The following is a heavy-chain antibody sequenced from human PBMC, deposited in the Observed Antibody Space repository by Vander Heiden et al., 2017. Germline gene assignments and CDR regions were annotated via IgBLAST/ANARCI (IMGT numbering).Heavy chain of an antibody. V-gene: IGHV3-9*01. J-gene: IGHJ5*02. CDR3: AKGRVSVYSSSWFDA. CDR2: INWNSGKI. CDR1: GCTYDDWA. Sequence: EVQQVESGGGLVQPGRSVRLSCVDSGCTYDDWAMHWIRQGPGKGLELVSGINWNSGKIGYADSVKGRFTISRDNAKNSLYLQMNSLRAEDTAFYYCAKGRVSVYSSSWFDAWGQGTLVTVSS. D-gene: IGHD6-19*01.